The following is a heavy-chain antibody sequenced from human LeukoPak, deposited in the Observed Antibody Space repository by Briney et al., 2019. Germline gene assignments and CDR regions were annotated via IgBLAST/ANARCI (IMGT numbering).Heavy chain of an antibody. J-gene: IGHJ3*02. CDR1: GFTLSTYG. V-gene: IGHV3-30*02. CDR2: IRFDGNSK. CDR3: AKDLSRGNYPIAFDI. Sequence: GGSLRLSCAPSGFTLSTYGMHWVRQAPGKGLEWVAFIRFDGNSKFYGDSVKGRFSVSRDTSKNTLYLQRNSLRTEDTAVYYCAKDLSRGNYPIAFDIWGQGTMVTVSS. D-gene: IGHD3-22*01.